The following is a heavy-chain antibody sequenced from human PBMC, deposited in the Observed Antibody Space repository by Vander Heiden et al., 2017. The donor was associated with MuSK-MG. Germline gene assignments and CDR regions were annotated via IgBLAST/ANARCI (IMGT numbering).Heavy chain of an antibody. CDR2: IYHSPST. CDR1: GYSISSGYY. Sequence: QVQLQESGPGLVKPSETLSLTCAVSGYSISSGYYWGWIRQPPGKGLEWIGSIYHSPSTYDNPSLKSRVTISVDTSKKKFSLNIRSVKAPDTAVYYFARPPTTEEAYDIWWHGRMVTDSS. D-gene: IGHD5-12*01. V-gene: IGHV4-38-2*01. J-gene: IGHJ3*02. CDR3: ARPPTTEEAYDI.